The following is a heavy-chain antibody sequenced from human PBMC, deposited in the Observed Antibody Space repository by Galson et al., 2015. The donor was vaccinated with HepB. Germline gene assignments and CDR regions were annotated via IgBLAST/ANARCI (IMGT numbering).Heavy chain of an antibody. J-gene: IGHJ4*02. Sequence: SLRLSCAASGFTFTRYALSWVRQIPGKGLEWVSAITGSGRPTHYADSVKGRFTISRDNSKNTLYLQMNSLRAEDTAIYLCAKYSQDIVVVPAAIYADYWGQGTLVTVSS. CDR2: ITGSGRPT. CDR1: GFTFTRYA. CDR3: AKYSQDIVVVPAAIYADY. D-gene: IGHD2-2*01. V-gene: IGHV3-23*01.